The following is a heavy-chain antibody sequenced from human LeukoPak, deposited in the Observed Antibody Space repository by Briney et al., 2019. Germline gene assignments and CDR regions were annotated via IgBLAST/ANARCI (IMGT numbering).Heavy chain of an antibody. CDR3: ARDRGGWFDP. CDR1: GFTFSSYA. D-gene: IGHD3-10*01. Sequence: PGGSLRLSCAVSGFTFSSYAMSWVRQAPGKGLEWVSSISSSSSYIYYADSVKGRFTISRDNAKNSLYLQMNSLRAEDTAVYYCARDRGGWFDPWGQGTLVTVSS. CDR2: ISSSSSYI. V-gene: IGHV3-21*01. J-gene: IGHJ5*02.